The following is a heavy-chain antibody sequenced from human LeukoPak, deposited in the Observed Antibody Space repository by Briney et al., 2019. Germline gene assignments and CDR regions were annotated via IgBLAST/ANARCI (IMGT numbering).Heavy chain of an antibody. CDR3: ARDIGIWFGELLPH. CDR1: GYTFTSYG. J-gene: IGHJ4*02. V-gene: IGHV1-18*01. D-gene: IGHD3-10*01. Sequence: ASVNVSCKASGYTFTSYGISWVRQAPGQGLEWMGWISAYNGNTNYAQKLQGRVTMTTDTSMSTAYMELRSLRPDDTAVYYCARDIGIWFGELLPHWGQGTLVTVSS. CDR2: ISAYNGNT.